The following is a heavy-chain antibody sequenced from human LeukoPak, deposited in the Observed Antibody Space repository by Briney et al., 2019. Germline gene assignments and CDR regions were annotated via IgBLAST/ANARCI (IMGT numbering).Heavy chain of an antibody. Sequence: GGSLRLSCAASGFTFSSYWMNWARLAPGKGLEWVGRIKPKTDGETTEYAAPVKDRFSISRDDSKSMMYLQMNSLKTEDTAVYYCITPLPYSAQGGQGTLVTVSS. D-gene: IGHD2-21*01. CDR1: GFTFSSYW. J-gene: IGHJ4*02. V-gene: IGHV3-15*07. CDR3: ITPLPYSAQ. CDR2: IKPKTDGETT.